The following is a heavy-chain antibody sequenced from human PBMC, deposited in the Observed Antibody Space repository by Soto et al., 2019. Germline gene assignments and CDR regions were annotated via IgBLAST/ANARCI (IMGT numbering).Heavy chain of an antibody. CDR2: IIPVFDKA. D-gene: IGHD3-16*01. J-gene: IGHJ3*01. V-gene: IGHV1-69*01. Sequence: QVQLVQSGADVKKPGSSVKVSCKTSGCPFGSSAISWVRQAPAQGLEWLGEIIPVFDKANYAQNFQGRLTIAADEPTGTVFMQLSSLRSEDTAVYFCARLRRDWGDAFDLWGLGTFVTVSS. CDR3: ARLRRDWGDAFDL. CDR1: GCPFGSSA.